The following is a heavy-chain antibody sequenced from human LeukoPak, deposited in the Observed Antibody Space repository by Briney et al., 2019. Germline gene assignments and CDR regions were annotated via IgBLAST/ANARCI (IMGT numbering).Heavy chain of an antibody. D-gene: IGHD4-17*01. CDR3: ARGGDDYGDFPTYGMDV. CDR2: ISSSSSYI. V-gene: IGHV3-21*01. J-gene: IGHJ6*02. Sequence: GGSLRLSCAPSGFTFSSYSRNWVRQAPGKGLEWVSSISSSSSYIYYADSVKGRFTISRDNAKNSLYLQMNSLRAEDTAVYYCARGGDDYGDFPTYGMDVWGQGTTVTVSS. CDR1: GFTFSSYS.